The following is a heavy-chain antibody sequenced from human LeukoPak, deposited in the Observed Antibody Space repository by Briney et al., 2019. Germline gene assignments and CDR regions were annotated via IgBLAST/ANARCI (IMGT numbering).Heavy chain of an antibody. D-gene: IGHD2-2*01. CDR3: ARQYQLLSYYYYYYMDV. V-gene: IGHV3-23*01. J-gene: IGHJ6*03. CDR1: GFTFSSYA. CDR2: ISGSGGST. Sequence: QAGGSLRLSCAASGFTFSSYAMSWVRQAPGKGLEWVSAISGSGGSTYYADSVKGRFTISRDNSKNTLYLQMNSLRAEDTAVYYCARQYQLLSYYYYYYMDVRGKGTTVTVSS.